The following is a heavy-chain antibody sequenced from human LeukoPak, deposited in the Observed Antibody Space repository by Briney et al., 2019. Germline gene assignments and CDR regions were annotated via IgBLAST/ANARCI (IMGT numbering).Heavy chain of an antibody. CDR2: IIPIFGTA. D-gene: IGHD2-2*01. CDR1: GGTFSSYA. Sequence: SVKVSCKASGGTFSSYAISWVRQAPGQGLEWMGGIIPIFGTANYAQKFQGRVTITTDESTSTAYMELSSLRSEDTAVYYCERANLPVPAAHRNYVWCFCPNNIFMPVKCCSITAF. J-gene: IGHJ3*01. CDR3: ERANLPVPAAHRNYVWCFCPNNIFMPVKCCSITAF. V-gene: IGHV1-69*05.